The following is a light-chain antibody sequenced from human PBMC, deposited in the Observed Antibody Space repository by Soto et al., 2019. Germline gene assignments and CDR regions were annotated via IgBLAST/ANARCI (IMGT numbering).Light chain of an antibody. V-gene: IGLV1-44*01. CDR3: AVWDDSLNGLWV. CDR2: SYN. Sequence: QSVLTQPPSASGTPGQRVTISCSGTNSNIGSNFVYWYQHLPGTTPKLLVFSYNQRPSGVPDRFSGSKSGSSASLAISGLQSEDEADYYCAVWDDSLNGLWVFGGGTKLTVL. CDR1: NSNIGSNF. J-gene: IGLJ3*02.